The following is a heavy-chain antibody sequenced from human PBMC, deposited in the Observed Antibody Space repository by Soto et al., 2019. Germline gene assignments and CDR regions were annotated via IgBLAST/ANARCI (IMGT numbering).Heavy chain of an antibody. CDR3: ARDQYDSSGYYSGGLDY. J-gene: IGHJ4*02. Sequence: QVQLVQSGAEVKKPGSSVKVSCKASGGTFSSYAISWVRQAPGQGLEWMGGIIPIFGTANYAQKFQGRVTITADEYTSTAYMELSSLRSEYTAVYYCARDQYDSSGYYSGGLDYWGQGTLVTVSS. V-gene: IGHV1-69*01. CDR1: GGTFSSYA. D-gene: IGHD3-22*01. CDR2: IIPIFGTA.